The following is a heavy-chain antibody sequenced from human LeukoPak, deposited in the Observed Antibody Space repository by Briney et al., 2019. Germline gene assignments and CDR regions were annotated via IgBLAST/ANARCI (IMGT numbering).Heavy chain of an antibody. CDR3: TRGSIAYYYMGV. J-gene: IGHJ6*03. D-gene: IGHD3-22*01. Sequence: SETLSLTCSVSGGSISSYYWNWIRQTPGKGLEWIGYIYYSGRTNYNPSLKSRVTISVDTSKNQFSLTLSSVTTADTAVYYCTRGSIAYYYMGVWGKGTTVTISS. CDR2: IYYSGRT. V-gene: IGHV4-59*01. CDR1: GGSISSYY.